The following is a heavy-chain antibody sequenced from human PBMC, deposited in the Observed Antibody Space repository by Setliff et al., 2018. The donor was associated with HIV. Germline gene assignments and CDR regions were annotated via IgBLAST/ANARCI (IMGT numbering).Heavy chain of an antibody. D-gene: IGHD2-21*02. J-gene: IGHJ1*01. CDR1: GGSISRYF. Sequence: SETLSLTCTVSGGSISRYFWNWIRQPPGKGLEWIGYLDTRGRAIYNPSLKSRVTISVDTSKNQFSLKLTSVTAADTAVYYCARHYGAVKSVVTVVAKYFPHWGQGTPVTVSS. V-gene: IGHV4-4*08. CDR3: ARHYGAVKSVVTVVAKYFPH. CDR2: LDTRGRA.